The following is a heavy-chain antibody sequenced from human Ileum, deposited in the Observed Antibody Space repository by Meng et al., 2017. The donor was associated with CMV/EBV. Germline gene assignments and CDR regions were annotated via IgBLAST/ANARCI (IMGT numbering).Heavy chain of an antibody. CDR1: GFTFSTYW. Sequence: GESLKISCAASGFTFSTYWMNWVRQAPGKGLEWVANINHDGSMIDYVDSVKGRFTISRDNAKNSLFLQMNSLRVEDTAVYYCASAPGWGFSYWGQGTLVTVSS. J-gene: IGHJ4*02. CDR3: ASAPGWGFSY. V-gene: IGHV3-7*01. CDR2: INHDGSMI. D-gene: IGHD3-16*01.